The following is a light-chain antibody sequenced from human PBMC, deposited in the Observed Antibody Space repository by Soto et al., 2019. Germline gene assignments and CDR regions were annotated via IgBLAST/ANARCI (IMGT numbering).Light chain of an antibody. V-gene: IGKV3-20*01. Sequence: EIVLTQSPGTLSLSPGERATLSCRASQSVSSSYVAWYQQKPGQAPRLLIYGASSRATGIPARFSGSGSGTDFTLTISSLEPEDFAVYYCQQYGSSPITFGGGTRLEIK. CDR3: QQYGSSPIT. CDR1: QSVSSSY. J-gene: IGKJ5*01. CDR2: GAS.